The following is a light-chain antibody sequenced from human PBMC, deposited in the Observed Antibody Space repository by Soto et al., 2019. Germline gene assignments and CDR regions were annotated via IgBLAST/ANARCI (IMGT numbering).Light chain of an antibody. J-gene: IGLJ1*01. V-gene: IGLV2-14*01. CDR3: SSYTSSTTSYV. CDR1: TSDVGAHNC. CDR2: DVS. Sequence: QSVLTQPASVSGSPGQSITISCTGTTSDVGAHNCVSWYQQHPGKAPKLMIYDVSNRPSGVSNRFSGSKSGNTASLIISGLQAEDEGDYYCSSYTSSTTSYVFGTGTKLTVL.